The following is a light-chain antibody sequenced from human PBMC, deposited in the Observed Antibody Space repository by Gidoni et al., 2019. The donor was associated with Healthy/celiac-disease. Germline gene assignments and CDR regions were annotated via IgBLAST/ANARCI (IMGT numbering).Light chain of an antibody. V-gene: IGLV1-40*01. Sequence: QSVLTQPPSVSGAPGQRVTIPCTGSSSNIGAGYDVHWYQQLPGTAPKLLIYGTRNRPSGVPDRFSGSKSGTSASLAITGLQAEDEADYYCQSYDSSLSGSYVFGTGTKVTVL. CDR1: SSNIGAGYD. J-gene: IGLJ1*01. CDR3: QSYDSSLSGSYV. CDR2: GTR.